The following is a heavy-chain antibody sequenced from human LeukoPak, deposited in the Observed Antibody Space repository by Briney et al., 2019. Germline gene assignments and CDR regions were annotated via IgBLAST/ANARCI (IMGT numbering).Heavy chain of an antibody. CDR2: INHSGST. Sequence: PSETLSLTCAVYGGSFSGYYWCWIRQPPGKGLEWIGEINHSGSTNYNPSLKSRVTISVDTSKNQFSLKLSSVTAADTAVYYCARARPRYSSSWYGWFDPWGQGTLVTVSS. D-gene: IGHD6-13*01. V-gene: IGHV4-34*01. J-gene: IGHJ5*02. CDR1: GGSFSGYY. CDR3: ARARPRYSSSWYGWFDP.